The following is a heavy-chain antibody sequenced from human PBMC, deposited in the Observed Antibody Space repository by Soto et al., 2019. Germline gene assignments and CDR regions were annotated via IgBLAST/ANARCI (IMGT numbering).Heavy chain of an antibody. J-gene: IGHJ4*02. Sequence: SETLSLTCTVSGGSISSYYWSWIRQPPGKGLEWIGYIYYSGSTNYNPSLKSRVTISVDTSKNQFSLKLSSVTAADTAVYYCARETHGSGWYFDEWGQGTLVTVSS. CDR1: GGSISSYY. CDR2: IYYSGST. V-gene: IGHV4-59*01. CDR3: ARETHGSGWYFDE. D-gene: IGHD6-19*01.